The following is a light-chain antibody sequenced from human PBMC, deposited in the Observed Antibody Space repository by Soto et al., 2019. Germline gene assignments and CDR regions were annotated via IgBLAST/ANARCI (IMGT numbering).Light chain of an antibody. J-gene: IGKJ5*01. V-gene: IGKV3-11*01. CDR2: DAS. CDR1: QSVSSY. Sequence: EIVLTQSPATLSLSPGETATLSCRASQSVSSYLAWYQQKPGQAPRLLIYDASNRATGIPARFSGSGSGTDFTLTISSLEPEDVAVYYCQQRSNWLITFGQGTRLEIK. CDR3: QQRSNWLIT.